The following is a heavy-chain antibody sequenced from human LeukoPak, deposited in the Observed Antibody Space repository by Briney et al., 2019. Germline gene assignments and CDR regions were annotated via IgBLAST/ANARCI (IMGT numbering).Heavy chain of an antibody. D-gene: IGHD2-15*01. Sequence: SETLSLTCTVSGGSISSYYWNWIRQPPGKGPEWIGAIHYSGSTKYNPFLQSRVTISVATSKKQISLKLSSVTAADTAVYYCARDRCSGGSCFPEYSWFDPWGQGTLVTVSS. J-gene: IGHJ5*02. CDR2: IHYSGST. CDR1: GGSISSYY. CDR3: ARDRCSGGSCFPEYSWFDP. V-gene: IGHV4-59*01.